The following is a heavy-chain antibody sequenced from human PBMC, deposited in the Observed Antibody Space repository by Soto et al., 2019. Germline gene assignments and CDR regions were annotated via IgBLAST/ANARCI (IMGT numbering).Heavy chain of an antibody. D-gene: IGHD3-22*01. CDR2: IYYSGST. J-gene: IGHJ4*02. Sequence: SETLSLTCTVSGGSISSGGYYWSWIRQHPGKGLEWIGYIYYSGSTYYNPSLKSRVTISVDTSKNQFSLKLSSVTAADTAVYYCARNDVSGRRRDRSSFYVFTHWGQGTLVTVSS. CDR1: GGSISSGGYY. CDR3: ARNDVSGRRRDRSSFYVFTH. V-gene: IGHV4-31*03.